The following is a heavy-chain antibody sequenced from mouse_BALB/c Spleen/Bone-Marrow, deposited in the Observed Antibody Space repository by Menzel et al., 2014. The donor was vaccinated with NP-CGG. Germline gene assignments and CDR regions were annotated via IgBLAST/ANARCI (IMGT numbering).Heavy chain of an antibody. V-gene: IGHV14-3*02. CDR1: GFNIXDTY. D-gene: IGHD1-1*01. CDR3: ARDYGRTAWFAY. Sequence: DVKLVESGAELVKSGASVKLSYTASGFNIXDTYIHWVKQRPEQGLEWIGGIDPANGNTKYDPKFQGKATITADTSSNTAYLQLSSLTSEDTAVYYCARDYGRTAWFAYWGQGTLVTVSA. J-gene: IGHJ3*01. CDR2: IDPANGNT.